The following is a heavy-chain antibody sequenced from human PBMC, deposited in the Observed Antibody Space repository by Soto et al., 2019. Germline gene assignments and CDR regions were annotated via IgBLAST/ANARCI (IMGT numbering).Heavy chain of an antibody. Sequence: GGSLRLSCAASGFTFSSYAMSWVRQAPGKGLEWVSAMSGYGGSTYYADSVKGRFTISRDNSKNTLFLQMNSLRAGDTAVYYCAMYSSGWYSPDPDYWGQGTLVTVSS. V-gene: IGHV3-23*01. CDR3: AMYSSGWYSPDPDY. J-gene: IGHJ4*02. CDR1: GFTFSSYA. CDR2: MSGYGGST. D-gene: IGHD6-19*01.